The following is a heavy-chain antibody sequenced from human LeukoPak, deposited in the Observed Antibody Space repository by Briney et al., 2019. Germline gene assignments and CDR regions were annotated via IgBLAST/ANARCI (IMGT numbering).Heavy chain of an antibody. CDR2: IINSGGPV. J-gene: IGHJ6*02. D-gene: IGHD3-10*01. Sequence: GGSLRLSCAASGFTFSIHGMNWVRQAPGKGLEWVSYIINSGGPVYYTDSVQGRFTISRDNARNSLFLQMNSLRDEDTAVYYCARVGRGVFGMDVWGQGTTVTVSS. V-gene: IGHV3-48*02. CDR1: GFTFSIHG. CDR3: ARVGRGVFGMDV.